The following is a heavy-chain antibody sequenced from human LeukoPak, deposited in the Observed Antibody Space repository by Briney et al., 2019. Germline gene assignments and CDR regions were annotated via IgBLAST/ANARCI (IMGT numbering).Heavy chain of an antibody. CDR2: IHRSGST. CDR1: GGSISRSGYY. CDR3: AREIVGGFNPGAY. D-gene: IGHD1-14*01. J-gene: IGHJ4*02. V-gene: IGHV4-39*06. Sequence: SETLSLTCTVSGGSISRSGYYWAWIRQPPGKGLEWIGEIHRSGSTNYNPSLQSRVTISIDRSKNQIALELSSVTAADTAVYYCAREIVGGFNPGAYWGQGTLVTVSS.